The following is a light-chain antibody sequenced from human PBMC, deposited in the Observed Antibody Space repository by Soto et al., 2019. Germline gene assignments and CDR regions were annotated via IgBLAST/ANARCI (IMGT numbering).Light chain of an antibody. CDR2: DVR. V-gene: IGLV2-11*01. CDR1: SSDIGGYSF. Sequence: QLVLTQPPSVSGSPGQSVTISCSGTSSDIGGYSFVSWYQQHPGNTPKLIIYDVRNRPSGVPDRFSGSKSGNTASLTISGLQAEDEADYYCCSYAGTYSVIFGGGTKLTVL. CDR3: CSYAGTYSVI. J-gene: IGLJ2*01.